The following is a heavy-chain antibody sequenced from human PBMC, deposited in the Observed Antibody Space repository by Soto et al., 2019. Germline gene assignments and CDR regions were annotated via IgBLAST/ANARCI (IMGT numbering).Heavy chain of an antibody. V-gene: IGHV1-18*04. D-gene: IGHD2-15*01. CDR2: ISTSNGNT. CDR1: GYTFTSYG. Sequence: QVQLVQSGAEVKKPGASVKVSCKASGYTFTSYGITWVRQAPGQGLEWMGWISTSNGNTNYAQKFQGRGAMTTDASTSTANMELRSLRPDDTAKYYCARVTRLGGDYYGMDVWGQGTTVTVSS. CDR3: ARVTRLGGDYYGMDV. J-gene: IGHJ6*02.